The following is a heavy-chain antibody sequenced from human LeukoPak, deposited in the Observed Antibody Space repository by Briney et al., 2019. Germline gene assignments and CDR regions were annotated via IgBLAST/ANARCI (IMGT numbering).Heavy chain of an antibody. CDR1: GFTSSSYG. J-gene: IGHJ4*02. V-gene: IGHV3-30*18. CDR3: AKDGPIDFWETQGYFDY. CDR2: ISYDGSNK. Sequence: GSLRLSCAASGFTSSSYGMHWVRQAPGKGLEWVAVISYDGSNKYYADSVKGRFTISRDNSKNTLYLQMNSLRAEDTAVYYCAKDGPIDFWETQGYFDYWGQGTLVTVSS. D-gene: IGHD3-3*01.